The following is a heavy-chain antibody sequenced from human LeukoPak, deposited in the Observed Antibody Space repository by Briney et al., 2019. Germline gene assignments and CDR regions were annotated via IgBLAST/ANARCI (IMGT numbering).Heavy chain of an antibody. D-gene: IGHD6-19*01. CDR2: IIPIFGTA. J-gene: IGHJ4*02. Sequence: ASVKVSCKASGGTFSSYAISRVRQAPGQGLEWMGGIIPIFGTANYAQKFQGGVTITADESTSTAYMELSSLRSEDTAVYYCARESSGAFDYWGQGTLVTVSS. CDR1: GGTFSSYA. CDR3: ARESSGAFDY. V-gene: IGHV1-69*13.